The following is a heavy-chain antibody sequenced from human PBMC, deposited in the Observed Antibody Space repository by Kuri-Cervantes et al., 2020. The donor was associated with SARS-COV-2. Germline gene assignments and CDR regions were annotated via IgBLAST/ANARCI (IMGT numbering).Heavy chain of an antibody. Sequence: GESLKISCAASGFTFTLFNLNWVRQAPGKGLEWLAHIDSGSASIYYADSVRGRFTTSRDNDNDSLYLQMEGLTVDDTALYYCARDPFILLKGPSGIGMSGPKSYFDSWGEGTLVTVSS. CDR3: ARDPFILLKGPSGIGMSGPKSYFDS. CDR2: IDSGSASI. D-gene: IGHD2-15*01. J-gene: IGHJ4*02. V-gene: IGHV3-48*01. CDR1: GFTFTLFN.